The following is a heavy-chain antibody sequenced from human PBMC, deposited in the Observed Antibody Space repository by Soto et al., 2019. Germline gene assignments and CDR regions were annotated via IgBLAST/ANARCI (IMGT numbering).Heavy chain of an antibody. CDR2: INPSGGST. J-gene: IGHJ5*02. V-gene: IGHV1-46*01. Sequence: DSVQVSCKASGYTFTSYYMHWVRQAPGQGLEWMGIINPSGGSTSYAQKFQGRVTMTRDTSTSTVYMELSRLRSEDTAVYYCASDPPPYDDDSTQDWFDTCGQGTLVTVAS. D-gene: IGHD3-22*01. CDR3: ASDPPPYDDDSTQDWFDT. CDR1: GYTFTSYY.